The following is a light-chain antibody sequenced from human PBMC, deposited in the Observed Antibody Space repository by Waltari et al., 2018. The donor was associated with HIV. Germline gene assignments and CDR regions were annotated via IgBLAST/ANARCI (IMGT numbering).Light chain of an antibody. CDR1: SSNIGNNY. J-gene: IGLJ3*02. Sequence: QSVLTQPPSVSAAPGQKVTISCSGSSSNIGNNYVSWYQQLPGTAPKLLIYDNNKRPSVIPDRFSGSKSGTSATRGITGLQTGDEADYYCGTWDSSLSAGVFGGGTKLTVL. V-gene: IGLV1-51*01. CDR3: GTWDSSLSAGV. CDR2: DNN.